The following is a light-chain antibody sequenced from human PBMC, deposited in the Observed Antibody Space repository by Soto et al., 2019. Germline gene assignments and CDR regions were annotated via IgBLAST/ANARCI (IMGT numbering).Light chain of an antibody. CDR1: NNDIGGYTF. Sequence: QSALTQPPSASGSPGQSVTISCTGTNNDIGGYTFVSWYQQLPGKAPKLIISAVSYRPSGVPDRFSGSKSGNTASLTISGLQTEDEADYYCFSYTASDMWVFGGGTKVTVL. V-gene: IGLV2-8*01. CDR2: AVS. J-gene: IGLJ3*02. CDR3: FSYTASDMWV.